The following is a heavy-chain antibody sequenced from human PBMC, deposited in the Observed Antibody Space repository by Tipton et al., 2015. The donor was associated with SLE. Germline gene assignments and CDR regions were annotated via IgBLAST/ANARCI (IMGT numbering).Heavy chain of an antibody. Sequence: TLSLTCSVSGYSISSGFYFGGLRQSPGKGLEWIGSIYHSGSTQYNPSLKSRVTISVDTSGNQVSLRLRSVTAADTAVYYCAREALYLSTIPDAFHFWGQGTSVTVSS. CDR2: IYHSGST. J-gene: IGHJ3*01. D-gene: IGHD5-24*01. CDR1: GYSISSGFY. CDR3: AREALYLSTIPDAFHF. V-gene: IGHV4-38-2*02.